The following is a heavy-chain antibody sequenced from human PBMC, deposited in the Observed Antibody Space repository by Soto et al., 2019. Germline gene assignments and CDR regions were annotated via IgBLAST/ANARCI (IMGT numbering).Heavy chain of an antibody. CDR3: ARDRRERITIFGVVKKTPLFDY. D-gene: IGHD3-3*01. CDR1: GGSVSSGSYY. CDR2: IYYSGST. Sequence: PSETLSLTCTVSGGSVSSGSYYWSWIRQPPGKGLEWIGYIYYSGSTNYNPSLKSRVTISVDTSKNQFSLKLSSVTAADTAVYYCARDRRERITIFGVVKKTPLFDYWGQGTLVTVS. J-gene: IGHJ4*02. V-gene: IGHV4-61*01.